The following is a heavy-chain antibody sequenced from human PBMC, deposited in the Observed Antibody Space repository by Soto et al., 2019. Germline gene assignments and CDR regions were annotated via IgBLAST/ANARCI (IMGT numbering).Heavy chain of an antibody. D-gene: IGHD1-1*01. J-gene: IGHJ6*03. Sequence: GASVKVSCKASGFTFTSSAMQWVRQARGQRLEWIGWIVVGSGNTNYAQKFQERVTITRDMSTSTAYMELSSLRSEDTAVYYCAASGQLEHRPDNYYYYCYMDVWGKGTTVTVSS. CDR1: GFTFTSSA. CDR2: IVVGSGNT. CDR3: AASGQLEHRPDNYYYYCYMDV. V-gene: IGHV1-58*02.